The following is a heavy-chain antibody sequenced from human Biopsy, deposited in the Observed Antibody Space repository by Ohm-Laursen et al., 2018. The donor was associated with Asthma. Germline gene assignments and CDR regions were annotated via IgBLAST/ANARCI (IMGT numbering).Heavy chain of an antibody. Sequence: SLRLSCTASGFTFGNFWMSWGRQTPGKGLEWVATINGDGSQKSYVDSVTGRFTISRDNSKNSLHLEMNSLRAEDTAVYYCARDFYDSSGYLHFDYWGQGTLVTVSS. CDR1: GFTFGNFW. V-gene: IGHV3-7*01. D-gene: IGHD3-22*01. CDR2: INGDGSQK. CDR3: ARDFYDSSGYLHFDY. J-gene: IGHJ4*02.